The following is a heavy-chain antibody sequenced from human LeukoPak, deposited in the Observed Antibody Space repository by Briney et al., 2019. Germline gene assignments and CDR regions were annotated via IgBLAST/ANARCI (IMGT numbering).Heavy chain of an antibody. CDR1: GFTFSSAW. D-gene: IGHD3-3*01. Sequence: GGSLRLSCAASGFTFSSAWMSWVRQAPGKGLEWVGRIKSRTDRGTTDYAAPVKGRFTISRDDSKNTLYLQMNSLKSEDTAVYYCTTSVIGREWLLYKLSYWGQGTLVTVSS. CDR2: IKSRTDRGTT. V-gene: IGHV3-15*01. CDR3: TTSVIGREWLLYKLSY. J-gene: IGHJ4*02.